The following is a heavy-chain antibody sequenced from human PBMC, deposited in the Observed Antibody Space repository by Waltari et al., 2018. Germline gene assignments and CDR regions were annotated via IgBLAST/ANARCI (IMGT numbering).Heavy chain of an antibody. CDR2: FDPEDGET. V-gene: IGHV1-24*01. CDR1: GSTLTELS. Sequence: VQLVQSGAEVKKPGASVKVSCKVSGSTLTELSMHLVRQAPGKGLEWMGGFDPEDGETIYAQKFQGRVTMTEDTSTDTAYMELSSLRSEDTAVYYCATGKVLGEKQWLGDDYWGQGTLVTVSS. CDR3: ATGKVLGEKQWLGDDY. J-gene: IGHJ4*02. D-gene: IGHD6-19*01.